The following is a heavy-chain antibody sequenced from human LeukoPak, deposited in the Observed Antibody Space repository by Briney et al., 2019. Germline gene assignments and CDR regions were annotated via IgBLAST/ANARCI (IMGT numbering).Heavy chain of an antibody. V-gene: IGHV3-64D*06. CDR1: GFTFSNYA. Sequence: PGGSLRLSCSASGFTFSNYAMLWVRQAPGKGLEYVSVITSNGESTDYADSVKGRFTISRDNSKITLYLQMSSLRTEDTAVYYCVKGGATALDYFDYWGQGTLVTVSS. CDR3: VKGGATALDYFDY. D-gene: IGHD1-26*01. CDR2: ITSNGEST. J-gene: IGHJ4*02.